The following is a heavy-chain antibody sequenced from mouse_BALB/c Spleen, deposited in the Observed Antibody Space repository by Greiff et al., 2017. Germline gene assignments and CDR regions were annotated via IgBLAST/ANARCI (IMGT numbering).Heavy chain of an antibody. CDR1: GYTFTSYW. Sequence: VQLQQSGAELAKPGASVKMSCKASGYTFTSYWMHWVKQRPGQGLEWIGYINPSTGYTEYNQKFKDKATLTADKSSSTAYMQLSSLTSEDSAVYECARGGGTKGWYFDVWGAGTTVTVAS. CDR2: INPSTGYT. J-gene: IGHJ1*01. D-gene: IGHD4-1*01. CDR3: ARGGGTKGWYFDV. V-gene: IGHV1-7*01.